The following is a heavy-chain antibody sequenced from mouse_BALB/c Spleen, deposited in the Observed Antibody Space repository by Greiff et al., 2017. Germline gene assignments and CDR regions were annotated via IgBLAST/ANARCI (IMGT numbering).Heavy chain of an antibody. D-gene: IGHD2-14*01. CDR2: ISSGGGST. J-gene: IGHJ2*01. Sequence: DVHLVESGGGLVKPGGSLKLSCAASGFAFSSYDMSWVRQTPEKRLEWVAYISSGGGSTYYPDTVKGRFTISRDNAKNTLYLQMSSLKSEDTAMYYCARHRYDYFDYWGQGTTLTVSS. CDR3: ARHRYDYFDY. V-gene: IGHV5-12-1*01. CDR1: GFAFSSYD.